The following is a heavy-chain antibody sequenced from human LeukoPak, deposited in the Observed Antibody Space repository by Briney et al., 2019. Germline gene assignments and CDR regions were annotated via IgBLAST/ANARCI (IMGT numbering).Heavy chain of an antibody. J-gene: IGHJ3*02. Sequence: ASVKVSCKTSGYSFTGYYMHWVRQAPGQGLEWMGRINTNTGGTNYAQRFQGRVTETGDTSISTAYMDLSRLRSDDTAVYYCARDLGYNYGYAFDIWGQGAMVTVSS. CDR3: ARDLGYNYGYAFDI. CDR1: GYSFTGYY. D-gene: IGHD5-18*01. CDR2: INTNTGGT. V-gene: IGHV1-2*06.